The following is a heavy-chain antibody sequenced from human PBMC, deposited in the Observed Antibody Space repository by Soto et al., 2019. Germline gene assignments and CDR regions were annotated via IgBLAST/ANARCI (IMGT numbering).Heavy chain of an antibody. CDR1: GGSISSSSYY. D-gene: IGHD3-3*01. V-gene: IGHV4-39*01. Sequence: SETLSLTCTVSGGSISSSSYYWGWIRQPPGKGLEWIGSIYYSGSTYYNPSLKSRVTISVDTSKNQFSLKLSSVTAADTAVYYCASYDFWSGYYFDYWGQGTLVTVSS. J-gene: IGHJ4*02. CDR3: ASYDFWSGYYFDY. CDR2: IYYSGST.